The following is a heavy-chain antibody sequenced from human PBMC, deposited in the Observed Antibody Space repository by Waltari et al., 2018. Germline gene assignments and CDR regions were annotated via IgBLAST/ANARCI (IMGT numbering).Heavy chain of an antibody. V-gene: IGHV3-74*03. CDR3: TRNPGY. J-gene: IGHJ4*02. D-gene: IGHD2-15*01. Sequence: EVQLVESGGGLVQPGGSLRLSCAVSGFLYTDYWMAWVRQAPGRGLVWVSRIKRDGANIKYADAERGRFTISRDSAKNTFYLKMNSLRAEDTAVYYCTRNPGYWGQGTLVTVAS. CDR1: GFLYTDYW. CDR2: IKRDGANI.